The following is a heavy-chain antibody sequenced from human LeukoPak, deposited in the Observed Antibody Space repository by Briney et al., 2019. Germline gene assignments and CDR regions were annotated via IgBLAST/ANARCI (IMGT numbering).Heavy chain of an antibody. D-gene: IGHD2-8*01. Sequence: GGSLRLSCAGSGFTFSSYAMSWVRQAPGKGLEWVSAISDTGATTYHADSVKGRFTISRDNSRSTLYLQMNSLRAEDTALYYCAKDTSIGRYCTTGVCSPFDYWGQGTLVTVSS. V-gene: IGHV3-23*01. CDR3: AKDTSIGRYCTTGVCSPFDY. CDR1: GFTFSSYA. J-gene: IGHJ4*02. CDR2: ISDTGATT.